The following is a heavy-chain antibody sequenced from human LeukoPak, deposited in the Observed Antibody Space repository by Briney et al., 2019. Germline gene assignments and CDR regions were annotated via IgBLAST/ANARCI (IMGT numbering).Heavy chain of an antibody. CDR2: IYDSGST. CDR3: ARESDNNGYIDSDY. V-gene: IGHV4-34*01. D-gene: IGHD5-24*01. CDR1: GGSFSSYY. J-gene: IGHJ4*02. Sequence: SETLSLTCAVSGGSFSSYYWSWIRQPPGKGLEWIGDIYDSGSTNYNPSLKSRVTISVDTSKNQFSLKLNSVTAADTAVYYCARESDNNGYIDSDYRGQGTQVTVSS.